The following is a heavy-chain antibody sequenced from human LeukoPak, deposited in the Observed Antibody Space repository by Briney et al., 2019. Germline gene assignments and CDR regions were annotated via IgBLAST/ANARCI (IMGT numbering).Heavy chain of an antibody. CDR3: ARDRGRWLAPRFDY. J-gene: IGHJ4*02. V-gene: IGHV3-33*01. Sequence: GGSLRLSCAASGFTFSSYGMHWVRQAPGKGLEWVAVIWYDGSNKYYADSVEGRFTISRDNSKNTLYLQMNSLRAEDTAVYYCARDRGRWLAPRFDYWGQGTLVTVSS. CDR1: GFTFSSYG. D-gene: IGHD6-19*01. CDR2: IWYDGSNK.